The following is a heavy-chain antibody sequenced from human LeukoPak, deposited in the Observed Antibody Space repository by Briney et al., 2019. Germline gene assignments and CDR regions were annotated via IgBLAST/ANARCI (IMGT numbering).Heavy chain of an antibody. CDR3: ARSSYGAGSKPYWVDY. CDR2: YSGST. D-gene: IGHD3-10*01. CDR1: GGSISSSSYY. J-gene: IGHJ4*02. V-gene: IGHV4-39*01. Sequence: SETLSLTCTLSGGSISSSSYYWAWIRQPPGKGLEYIGSYSGSTYYNPSLKSRVTISVDTSKKQFSLKLSSLSAPDTAVYYCARSSYGAGSKPYWVDYWGQGTLVTVSS.